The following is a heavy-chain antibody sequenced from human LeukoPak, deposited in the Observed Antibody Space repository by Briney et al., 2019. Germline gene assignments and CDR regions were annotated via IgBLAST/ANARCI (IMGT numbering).Heavy chain of an antibody. Sequence: SETLSLTCTVSGGSISSYYWSWIRQPPGKGLERIGYIYYSGSTNYNPSLKSRVTISVDTSKNQFSLKLSSVTAADTAVYYCARDYGSGNWFDPWGQGTLVTVSS. D-gene: IGHD3-10*01. CDR1: GGSISSYY. J-gene: IGHJ5*02. V-gene: IGHV4-59*12. CDR3: ARDYGSGNWFDP. CDR2: IYYSGST.